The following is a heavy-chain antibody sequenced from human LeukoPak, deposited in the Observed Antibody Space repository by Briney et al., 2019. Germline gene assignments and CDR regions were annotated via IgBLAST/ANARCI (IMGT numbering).Heavy chain of an antibody. Sequence: GGSLRLSCAASGFSVGNSYMKWVRQPPGKGLEWVSLLYSDGGTHYADSVKGRFTISRDNSKNMLYLQMNSLRAEDTAVYYCAGGWSYYYFDFRGQGTLVTVSS. V-gene: IGHV3-66*02. D-gene: IGHD3-10*01. CDR2: LYSDGGT. CDR3: AGGWSYYYFDF. CDR1: GFSVGNSY. J-gene: IGHJ4*02.